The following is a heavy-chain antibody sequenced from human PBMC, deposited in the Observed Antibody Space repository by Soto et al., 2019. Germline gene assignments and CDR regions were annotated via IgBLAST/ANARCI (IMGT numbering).Heavy chain of an antibody. CDR3: AGCPSGGRVRDFDY. J-gene: IGHJ4*02. Sequence: QVQLVQSGAEVKKPGASVKVSCKASGYTFTSYAMHWVRQAPGQRLEWMGWINAGNGNTKYSQKFQGRVTITRDTSASTAYMELSSLSSEDTAVYYCAGCPSGGRVRDFDYWGQGTLVTVSS. CDR2: INAGNGNT. D-gene: IGHD3-10*01. CDR1: GYTFTSYA. V-gene: IGHV1-3*01.